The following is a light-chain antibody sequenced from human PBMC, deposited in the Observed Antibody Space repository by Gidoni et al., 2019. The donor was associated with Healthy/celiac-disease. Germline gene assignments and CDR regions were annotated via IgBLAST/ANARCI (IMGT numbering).Light chain of an antibody. CDR2: KAS. J-gene: IGKJ3*01. V-gene: IGKV1-5*03. CDR1: QSISSW. Sequence: QLPQSPSTLSASAGDRVTITCRASQSISSWLAWYQQKPGQAPKLLIDKASSLESGVPSRVSGSGSGTEFTLTISSLQPDEFSTYYCQQYKSYPVTFGPGTKVDIK. CDR3: QQYKSYPVT.